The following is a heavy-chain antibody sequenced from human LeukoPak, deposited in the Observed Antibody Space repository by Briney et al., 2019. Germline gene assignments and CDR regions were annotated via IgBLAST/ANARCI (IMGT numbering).Heavy chain of an antibody. CDR1: GGSISSGGYY. V-gene: IGHV4-31*03. CDR2: IYYSGST. J-gene: IGHJ6*02. CDR3: ARDRAYWSGYYSPRYYYYGMDV. D-gene: IGHD3-3*01. Sequence: ASQTLSLTCTVSGGSISSGGYYWSWIRQHPGKGLEWIGYIYYSGSTYYNPSLKSRVTISVDTSKNQFSLKLRSVTAADTGVYYCARDRAYWSGYYSPRYYYYGMDVWGQGTTVTVSS.